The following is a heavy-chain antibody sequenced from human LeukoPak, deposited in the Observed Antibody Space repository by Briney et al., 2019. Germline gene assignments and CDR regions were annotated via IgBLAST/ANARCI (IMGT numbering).Heavy chain of an antibody. CDR2: ISSSSSYI. CDR1: GFTFSSYS. D-gene: IGHD5-18*01. V-gene: IGHV3-21*01. CDR3: ARDLGGRYSYGRVDF. Sequence: GGSLRLSCAASGFTFSSYSMNWVRQAPGKGLEWVSSISSSSSYIYYADSVKGRFTISRDNAKNSLYLQMNSLRAEDTAVYYCARDLGGRYSYGRVDFWGQGTLVAFSS. J-gene: IGHJ4*02.